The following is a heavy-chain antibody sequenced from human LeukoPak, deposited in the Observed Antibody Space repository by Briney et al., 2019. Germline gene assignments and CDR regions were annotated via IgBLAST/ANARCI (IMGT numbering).Heavy chain of an antibody. Sequence: PSETLSLTCAVYGGSFSGYYWSWIRQPPGKGLEWIGEINHSGSTNYNPSLKSRVTISVDTSKNQFSLKLSSVTAADTAVYYCVRSPPHCSGGSCYSGLLDYWGQGTLVTVSS. V-gene: IGHV4-34*01. CDR3: VRSPPHCSGGSCYSGLLDY. CDR1: GGSFSGYY. D-gene: IGHD2-15*01. CDR2: INHSGST. J-gene: IGHJ4*02.